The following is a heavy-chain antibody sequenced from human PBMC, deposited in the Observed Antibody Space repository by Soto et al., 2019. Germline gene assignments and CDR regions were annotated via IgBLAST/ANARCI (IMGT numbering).Heavy chain of an antibody. V-gene: IGHV3-23*01. Sequence: GGSLRLSCAASGFTFSSYAMSWVRQAPGKGLEWVSAISGSGGSTYYADSVKGRFTIFRDNSKNTLYLQMNSLRAEDTAVYYCAKELRYFDWLPTHDYWGQGTLVTVSS. CDR3: AKELRYFDWLPTHDY. J-gene: IGHJ4*02. D-gene: IGHD3-9*01. CDR1: GFTFSSYA. CDR2: ISGSGGST.